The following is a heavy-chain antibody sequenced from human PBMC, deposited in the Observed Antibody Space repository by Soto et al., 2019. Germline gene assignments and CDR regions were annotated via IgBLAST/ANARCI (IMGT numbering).Heavy chain of an antibody. CDR1: GFSLSTSGMR. Sequence: SGPTLVNPTQTLTLTCTFSGFSLSTSGMRLSWIRQPPGEALEWLARIDWDDDKFYSTSLKTRLTISKDTSKNQVVLTMTNMDPVDTATYYCARSPGYSYGHRSYYYGMDVWCQGTTVTVSS. V-gene: IGHV2-70*04. CDR2: IDWDDDK. D-gene: IGHD5-18*01. CDR3: ARSPGYSYGHRSYYYGMDV. J-gene: IGHJ6*02.